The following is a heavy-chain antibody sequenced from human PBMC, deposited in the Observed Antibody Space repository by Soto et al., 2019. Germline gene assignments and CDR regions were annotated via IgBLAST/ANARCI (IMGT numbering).Heavy chain of an antibody. V-gene: IGHV1-8*01. CDR2: MNPNSGNT. D-gene: IGHD4-17*01. J-gene: IGHJ5*02. CDR1: GETFTSYD. CDR3: ARGIKYGAYSRWFDP. Sequence: ASVKVSCTASGETFTSYDINWVRQATGQGLEYLGWMNPNSGNTAYVQKFQGRVTMTWDTSITTAYMELSSLRSEDTAVYFCARGIKYGAYSRWFDPWGQGTLVTVSS.